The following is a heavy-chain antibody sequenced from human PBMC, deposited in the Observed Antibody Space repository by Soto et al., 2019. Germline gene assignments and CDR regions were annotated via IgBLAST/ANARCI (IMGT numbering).Heavy chain of an antibody. CDR3: ARGYDFWSGYPFYFDY. D-gene: IGHD3-3*01. J-gene: IGHJ4*02. CDR1: GFTFSSYA. Sequence: PGGSLRLSCAASGFTFSSYAMHWIRQAPGKGLEWVAVISYDGNNKYYADSVKGRFTISRDNSKNTLYLQMNSLRAEDTAVYYCARGYDFWSGYPFYFDYWGQGTLVTVSS. V-gene: IGHV3-30-3*01. CDR2: ISYDGNNK.